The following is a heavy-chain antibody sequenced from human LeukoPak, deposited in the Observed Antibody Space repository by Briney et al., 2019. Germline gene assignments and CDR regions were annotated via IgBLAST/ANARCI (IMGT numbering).Heavy chain of an antibody. Sequence: SETLSLTCTVSGYSISSGYYWGWIRQPPGKGLEWIGSIYHSGSTYYNPSLKSRVTISVDTSKNQFSLKLSSVTAADTAVYYCARGWQWHLEGNWFDPWGQGTLVTVSS. CDR3: ARGWQWHLEGNWFDP. J-gene: IGHJ5*02. D-gene: IGHD6-19*01. V-gene: IGHV4-38-2*02. CDR1: GYSISSGYY. CDR2: IYHSGST.